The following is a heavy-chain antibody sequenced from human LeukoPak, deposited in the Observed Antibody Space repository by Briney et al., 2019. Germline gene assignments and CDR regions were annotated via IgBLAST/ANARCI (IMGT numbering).Heavy chain of an antibody. J-gene: IGHJ3*02. CDR2: IGTGGDT. Sequence: GGSLRLSWAASGFTFSNYDMHWVRQATGKGLEWVSAIGTGGDTYYEGSVKGRFTISRENAKNSLYLQMNSLRAGDTAVYYCARGGNYFGSGTYPFPLDIWGQGTMVTVSS. D-gene: IGHD3-10*01. CDR3: ARGGNYFGSGTYPFPLDI. V-gene: IGHV3-13*01. CDR1: GFTFSNYD.